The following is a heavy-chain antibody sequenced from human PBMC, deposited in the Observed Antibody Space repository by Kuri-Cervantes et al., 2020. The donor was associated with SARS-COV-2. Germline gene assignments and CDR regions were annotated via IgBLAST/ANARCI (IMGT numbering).Heavy chain of an antibody. J-gene: IGHJ4*02. CDR1: GFTFSSYA. CDR2: ISGSGGST. Sequence: LSLTCAASGFTFSSYAMSWVRQAPGKGLERVSAISGSGGSTYYADSVKGRFTISRDNAKNSLYLQMSSLRAEDTAVYYCARDLRLGKSLDYWGQGTLVTVSS. D-gene: IGHD7-27*01. CDR3: ARDLRLGKSLDY. V-gene: IGHV3-23*01.